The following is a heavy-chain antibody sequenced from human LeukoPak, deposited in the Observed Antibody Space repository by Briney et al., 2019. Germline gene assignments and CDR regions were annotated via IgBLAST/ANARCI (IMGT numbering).Heavy chain of an antibody. CDR1: GFTFSSYG. CDR3: AKGTYYYGSTESTGSWYFDL. V-gene: IGHV3-30*18. J-gene: IGHJ2*01. Sequence: TGGSLRLSCAASGFTFSSYGMHWVRQAPGKGLEWVAVISYDGSNKYYADSVKGRFTISRDNSKNTLYLQMNSLRAEDTAVYDCAKGTYYYGSTESTGSWYFDLWGRGTLVTVSS. D-gene: IGHD3-10*01. CDR2: ISYDGSNK.